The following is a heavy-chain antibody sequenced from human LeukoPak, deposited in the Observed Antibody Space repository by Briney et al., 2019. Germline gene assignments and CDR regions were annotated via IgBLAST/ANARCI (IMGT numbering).Heavy chain of an antibody. CDR3: ARDAPYDILTGYSYYFDY. J-gene: IGHJ4*02. V-gene: IGHV1-18*01. Sequence: ASVKLSCKASGYTFTSYGISWVRQAPGQGLEWMGWISAYNGNTNYAQKLQGRVTMTTDTSTSTAYIELRSLRSDDTAVYYCARDAPYDILTGYSYYFDYWGQGTLVTVSS. D-gene: IGHD3-9*01. CDR2: ISAYNGNT. CDR1: GYTFTSYG.